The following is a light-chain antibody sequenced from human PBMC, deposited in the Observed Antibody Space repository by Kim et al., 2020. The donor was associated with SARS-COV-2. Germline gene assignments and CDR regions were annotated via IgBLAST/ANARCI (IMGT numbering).Light chain of an antibody. J-gene: IGKJ4*01. CDR3: QQRSNWPLT. Sequence: SPGGRATLACRASRSVSASLAWYQPRPGQAPRLLIYDASNRATGIPARFSGSGSGTDFTLSSSSLEPEDFAVYFCQQRSNWPLTFGGGTKVEIK. V-gene: IGKV3-11*01. CDR2: DAS. CDR1: RSVSAS.